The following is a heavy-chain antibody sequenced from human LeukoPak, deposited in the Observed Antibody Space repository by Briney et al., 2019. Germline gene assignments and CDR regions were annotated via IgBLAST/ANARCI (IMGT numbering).Heavy chain of an antibody. CDR2: ISGSGGST. Sequence: GGSLRLSCAASGFTFSSYAMSWVRRAPGKGLEWVSAISGSGGSTYYADSVKGRFTISRDNSKNTLYLQMNSLRAEDTAVYYCAKRYHWSYGFWSGYYTPFDYWGQGTLVTVSS. CDR1: GFTFSSYA. D-gene: IGHD3-3*01. CDR3: AKRYHWSYGFWSGYYTPFDY. V-gene: IGHV3-23*01. J-gene: IGHJ4*02.